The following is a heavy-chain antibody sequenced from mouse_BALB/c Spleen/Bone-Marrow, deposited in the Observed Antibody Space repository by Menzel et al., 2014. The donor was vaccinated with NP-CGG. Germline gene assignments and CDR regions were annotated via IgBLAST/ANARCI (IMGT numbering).Heavy chain of an antibody. CDR3: AREGYIGQTGY. Sequence: DVMLVESGAGLVKPGGSLKLSCAASGFTFSSYAMSWVRLSPEKRLEWVAEISSGGSYTYYPDTVTGRFTISRDNAKNTLYLEMSSLRSEDTAVYYCAREGYIGQTGYWGQGTSVTVSS. D-gene: IGHD2-2*01. CDR1: GFTFSSYA. V-gene: IGHV5-9-4*01. J-gene: IGHJ4*01. CDR2: ISSGGSYT.